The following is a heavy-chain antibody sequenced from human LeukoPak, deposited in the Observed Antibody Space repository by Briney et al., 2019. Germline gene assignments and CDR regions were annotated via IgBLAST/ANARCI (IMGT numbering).Heavy chain of an antibody. CDR1: GFTFSDYY. Sequence: GGSVRLSCAASGFTFSDYYMSWIRQAPGKGLEWVSYISSSGSTIYYADSVKGRFTISRDNAKNSLYLQMNSLRAEDTAVYYCATMDTAMVPVDYWGQGTLVTVSS. J-gene: IGHJ4*02. CDR3: ATMDTAMVPVDY. D-gene: IGHD5-18*01. CDR2: ISSSGSTI. V-gene: IGHV3-11*04.